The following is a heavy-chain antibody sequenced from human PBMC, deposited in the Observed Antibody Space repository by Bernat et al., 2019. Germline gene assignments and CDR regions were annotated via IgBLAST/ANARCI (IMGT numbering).Heavy chain of an antibody. D-gene: IGHD6-13*01. CDR1: GFTFSSYS. Sequence: EVQLVESGGGLVQPGGSLRLSCAASGFTFSSYSMNWVRQAPGKGLEWVSYISSSSSTLYYADSVKGRFTISRDNAKNSLYLQMNSLRDEDTAVYYCARSQSGDYSSSWYSHYYYYGMDVWGQGTTVTVSS. J-gene: IGHJ6*02. V-gene: IGHV3-48*02. CDR3: ARSQSGDYSSSWYSHYYYYGMDV. CDR2: ISSSSSTL.